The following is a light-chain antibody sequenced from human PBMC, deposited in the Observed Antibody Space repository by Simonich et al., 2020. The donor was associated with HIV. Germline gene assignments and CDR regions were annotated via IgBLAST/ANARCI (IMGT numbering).Light chain of an antibody. J-gene: IGKJ3*01. CDR1: QSVSSSY. Sequence: EIVMTQSPATLSVSPGERATLSCRASQSVSSSYLAWYQQKPGLAPRLLIYDASSRATGIPDRFSGSGSGTDFTLTISRLEPEDFAVYYCQQYGSSPRVTFGPGTKVDIK. CDR3: QQYGSSPRVT. CDR2: DAS. V-gene: IGKV3D-20*01.